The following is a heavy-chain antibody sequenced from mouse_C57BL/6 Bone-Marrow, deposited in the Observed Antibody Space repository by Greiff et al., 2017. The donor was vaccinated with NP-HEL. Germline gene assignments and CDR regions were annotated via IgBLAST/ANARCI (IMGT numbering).Heavy chain of an antibody. Sequence: VQLQQSGTVLARPGASVKMSCKTSGYTFTSYWMHWVKQRPGQGLEWIGAIYPGNSDTSYKQKFKGKAKLTAVTSASTAYMELSSLTDEDSAVYYCIYSNYVHFDYWGQGTTLTVSS. CDR2: IYPGNSDT. D-gene: IGHD2-5*01. CDR1: GYTFTSYW. CDR3: IYSNYVHFDY. J-gene: IGHJ2*01. V-gene: IGHV1-5*01.